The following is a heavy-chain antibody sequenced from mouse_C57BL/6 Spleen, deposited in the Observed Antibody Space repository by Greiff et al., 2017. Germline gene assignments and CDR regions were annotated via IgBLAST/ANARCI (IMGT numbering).Heavy chain of an antibody. CDR3: TRVIRIPFDY. CDR1: GYTFTSYW. CDR2: IYPGNSDT. V-gene: IGHV1-5*01. J-gene: IGHJ2*01. Sequence: EVKLQQSGPVLARPGASVKMSCKTSGYTFTSYWMHWVKQRPGQGLEWIGAIYPGNSDTSYNQKFKGKAKLTAVTSASTAYMELSSLTNEYSAVDYCTRVIRIPFDYWGQGTTLTVSS.